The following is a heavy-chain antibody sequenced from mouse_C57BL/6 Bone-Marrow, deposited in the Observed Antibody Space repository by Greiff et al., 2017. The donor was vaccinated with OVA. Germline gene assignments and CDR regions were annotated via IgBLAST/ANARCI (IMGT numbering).Heavy chain of an antibody. J-gene: IGHJ2*01. Sequence: LQQSGAELARPGASVKLSCKASGYTFTSYGISWVKQRTGQGLEWIGEIYPRSGNTYYNEKFKGKATLTADKSSSTAYMELRSLTSEDSAVYFCARGWLLNFDYWGQGTTLTVSS. D-gene: IGHD2-3*01. CDR3: ARGWLLNFDY. CDR2: IYPRSGNT. V-gene: IGHV1-81*01. CDR1: GYTFTSYG.